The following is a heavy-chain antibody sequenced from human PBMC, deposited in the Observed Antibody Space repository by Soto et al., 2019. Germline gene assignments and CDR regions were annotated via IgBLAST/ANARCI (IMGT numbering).Heavy chain of an antibody. V-gene: IGHV5-51*01. D-gene: IGHD6-6*01. Sequence: GGSVKISCSGSGYSFTSYWIGWVRQMPGKGLEWMGIIYPGDSDTRYSPSFQGQVTISADKSISTAYLQWSSLKASDTAMYYCARRSSIAARDAFDIWGQGTMVTVSS. CDR3: ARRSSIAARDAFDI. J-gene: IGHJ3*02. CDR1: GYSFTSYW. CDR2: IYPGDSDT.